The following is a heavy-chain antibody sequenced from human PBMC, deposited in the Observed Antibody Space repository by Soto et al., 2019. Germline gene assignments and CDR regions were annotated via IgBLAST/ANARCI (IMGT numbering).Heavy chain of an antibody. CDR2: SNAGNGNT. J-gene: IGHJ6*02. D-gene: IGHD5-12*01. Sequence: ASVKVSCKASGYTFTSYAMHWVRQAPGQRLVGMGWSNAGNGNTKYSQKFQGRVNITRDTSASTAYMELSSLRSEDTAVYYCARDLFRGSGYDRPCYYGMDVWGQGTTVTVSS. CDR1: GYTFTSYA. V-gene: IGHV1-3*01. CDR3: ARDLFRGSGYDRPCYYGMDV.